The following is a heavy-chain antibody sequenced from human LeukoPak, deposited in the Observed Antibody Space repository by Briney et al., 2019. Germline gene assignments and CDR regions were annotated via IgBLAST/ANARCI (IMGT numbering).Heavy chain of an antibody. CDR1: GDSISSYY. Sequence: PSQTLSLTCTVSGDSISSYYWSWIRQPPGKGLEWIGYIYYSGSTNYNPSLKSRVTISADTSKNQFSLKLSSVTAADTAVYYCARLYYDSSRYPNWFDPWGQGTLVTVSS. V-gene: IGHV4-59*08. D-gene: IGHD3-22*01. CDR2: IYYSGST. J-gene: IGHJ5*02. CDR3: ARLYYDSSRYPNWFDP.